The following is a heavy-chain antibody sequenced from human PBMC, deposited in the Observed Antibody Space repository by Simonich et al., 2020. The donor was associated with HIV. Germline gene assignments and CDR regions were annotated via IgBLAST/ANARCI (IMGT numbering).Heavy chain of an antibody. D-gene: IGHD2-2*01. J-gene: IGHJ4*02. V-gene: IGHV4-34*01. Sequence: QVQLQQWGAGLLKPSETLSLTCAVYGGSFSGYYWSWIRQPPGKGREWIGEIIHSGSTNYNPSLKSRVTISVDTSKNQFSLKLSSVTAADTAVYYCARGFYQRLYYFDYWGQGTLVTVSS. CDR3: ARGFYQRLYYFDY. CDR1: GGSFSGYY. CDR2: IIHSGST.